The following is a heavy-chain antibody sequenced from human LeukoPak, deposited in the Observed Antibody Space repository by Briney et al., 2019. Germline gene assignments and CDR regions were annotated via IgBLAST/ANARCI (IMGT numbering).Heavy chain of an antibody. V-gene: IGHV3-33*06. CDR3: TKDYCGKFCSAV. Sequence: PGGSLRLSCAASGFTFSSYGMHWVRQAPGKGLEWVAVIWYDGSNKYYADSVKGRFTISRDNSKNTLYLQMNSLRAEDTAKYYCTKDYCGKFCSAVWGQGTTATVSS. D-gene: IGHD3-9*01. J-gene: IGHJ6*02. CDR2: IWYDGSNK. CDR1: GFTFSSYG.